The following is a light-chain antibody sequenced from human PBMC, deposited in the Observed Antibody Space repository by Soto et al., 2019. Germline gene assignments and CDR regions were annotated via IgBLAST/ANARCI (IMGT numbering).Light chain of an antibody. CDR2: EVN. J-gene: IGLJ1*01. CDR3: SSYAGNNNRYV. Sequence: QSVLTRPPSASGSPGQSVTISCTGTSSDVGGYNFVSWYQQHPGKAPKLMIYEVNKRPSGVPNRFSGSKSGNTASLTVSGLQAEDEADYYCSSYAGNNNRYVFGTGTKLTVL. CDR1: SSDVGGYNF. V-gene: IGLV2-8*01.